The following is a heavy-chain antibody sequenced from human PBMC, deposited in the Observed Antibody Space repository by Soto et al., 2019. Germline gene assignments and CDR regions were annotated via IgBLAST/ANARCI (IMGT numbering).Heavy chain of an antibody. J-gene: IGHJ4*02. Sequence: ASVKVSCKASGYTCNTYSISWVRQAPGQGLEWMGWISGYNGDTHYAQKFQGRVTMTTETSTSTAYMELWSLRSDDTAMYYCASENVLAYVHTAMVDYFDYWGQGTLVTV. D-gene: IGHD5-18*01. CDR1: GYTCNTYS. V-gene: IGHV1-18*01. CDR2: ISGYNGDT. CDR3: ASENVLAYVHTAMVDYFDY.